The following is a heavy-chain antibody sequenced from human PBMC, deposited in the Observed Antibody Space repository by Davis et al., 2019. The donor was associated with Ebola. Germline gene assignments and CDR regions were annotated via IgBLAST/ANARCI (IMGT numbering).Heavy chain of an antibody. CDR3: AKDGSSGWLHYFDY. CDR1: GFTFSSYA. J-gene: IGHJ4*02. Sequence: GESLKISCAASGFTFSSYAMSWVRQAPGKGLEWVSAISGSGGSTYYADSVKGRFTISRDNSKNTLYLQMNSLRAEDTAVYYCAKDGSSGWLHYFDYWGQGTLVTVSS. CDR2: ISGSGGST. D-gene: IGHD6-19*01. V-gene: IGHV3-23*01.